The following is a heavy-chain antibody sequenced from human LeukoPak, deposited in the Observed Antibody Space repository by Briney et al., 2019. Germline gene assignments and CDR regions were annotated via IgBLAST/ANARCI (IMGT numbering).Heavy chain of an antibody. CDR2: IYYTGSS. V-gene: IGHV4-59*01. J-gene: IGHJ4*02. Sequence: PSETLSLTCTVSGGSISNYHWSWIRQPPGKGLEWIGYIYYTGSSTYNPSLKSRVTISVDTSENQFSLKLNSVTAADTAVYYCARGGWYQAYWGQGTLVTVSS. D-gene: IGHD2-15*01. CDR1: GGSISNYH. CDR3: ARGGWYQAY.